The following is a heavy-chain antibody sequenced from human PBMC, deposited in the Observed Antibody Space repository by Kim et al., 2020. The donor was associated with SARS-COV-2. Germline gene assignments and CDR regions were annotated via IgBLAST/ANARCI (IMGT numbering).Heavy chain of an antibody. CDR3: ARVYGEAIGGWYSTFDY. CDR2: ISYDGSNK. D-gene: IGHD6-19*01. J-gene: IGHJ4*02. V-gene: IGHV3-30-3*01. CDR1: GFTFSSYA. Sequence: GGSLRLSCAASGFTFSSYAMHWVRQAPGKGLEWVAVISYDGSNKYYADSVKGRFTISRDNSKNTLYLQMNSLRAEDTAVYYCARVYGEAIGGWYSTFDYWGQGTLVTVSS.